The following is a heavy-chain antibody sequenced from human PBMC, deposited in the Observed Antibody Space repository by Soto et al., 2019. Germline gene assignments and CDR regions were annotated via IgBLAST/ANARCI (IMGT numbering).Heavy chain of an antibody. D-gene: IGHD1-26*01. Sequence: GGSLRLSCAASGFTFSSYGMHWVRQAPGKGLEWVAVISYDGSNKYYADSVKGRFTISRDNSKNTLYLQMNSLRAEDTAVYYCAKEGGYSGSYYPTSPHYWGQGTLVTVSS. CDR2: ISYDGSNK. J-gene: IGHJ4*02. CDR3: AKEGGYSGSYYPTSPHY. V-gene: IGHV3-30*18. CDR1: GFTFSSYG.